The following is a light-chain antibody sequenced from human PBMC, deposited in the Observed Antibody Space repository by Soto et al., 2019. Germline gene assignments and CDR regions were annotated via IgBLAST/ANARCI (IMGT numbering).Light chain of an antibody. V-gene: IGKV3-11*01. Sequence: EVVLTQSPATLSLSPGESATLSCRASQSVSSYLAWYQQKPGQGPRLLIYDASNRATGVSARFSGSGSGTDFTPTTSSLESEDFAVYCCHHRSSWPRGSFGQGTNVEIK. CDR2: DAS. J-gene: IGKJ1*01. CDR3: HHRSSWPRGS. CDR1: QSVSSY.